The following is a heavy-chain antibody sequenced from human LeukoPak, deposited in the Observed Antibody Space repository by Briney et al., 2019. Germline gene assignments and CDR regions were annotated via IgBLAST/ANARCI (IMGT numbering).Heavy chain of an antibody. D-gene: IGHD5-18*01. Sequence: GGSLRLSCAASGFTFDSYSMHWVRQAPGKGLEWVSSISSSSTYIYYADSVKGRFTISRDNAKNSLYLQMNSLRADDTAVYYCAGAKAVVRGNWFDPWGQGTLVTVSS. CDR3: AGAKAVVRGNWFDP. CDR2: ISSSSTYI. CDR1: GFTFDSYS. V-gene: IGHV3-21*01. J-gene: IGHJ5*02.